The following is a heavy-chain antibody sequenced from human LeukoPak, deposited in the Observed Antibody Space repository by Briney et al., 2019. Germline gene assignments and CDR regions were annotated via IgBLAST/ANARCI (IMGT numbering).Heavy chain of an antibody. CDR3: ARGMYRIGEAGTSWFDP. CDR1: GFTFSSYW. Sequence: GGSLRLSCAASGFTFSSYWMSWVRQAPGKGLEWVANIKQDGSEKYYVDSVKGRFTISRDNAKNSLYLQMNSLRAEDTAVYYCARGMYRIGEAGTSWFDPWGQGTLVTVSS. J-gene: IGHJ5*02. V-gene: IGHV3-7*02. D-gene: IGHD6-13*01. CDR2: IKQDGSEK.